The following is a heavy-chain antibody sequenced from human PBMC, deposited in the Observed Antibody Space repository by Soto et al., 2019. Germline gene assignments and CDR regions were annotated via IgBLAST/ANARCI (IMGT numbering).Heavy chain of an antibody. CDR3: ARGSVTTGDY. Sequence: SETLSLTCTVSGGSITGYYLSWLPPAPRKGLEWIGEINHSGSTNYNPSLKSRATISVDPSKNQFSLKLTSVTAADTAVYYCARGSVTTGDYWGQGTLVTVSS. D-gene: IGHD4-17*01. V-gene: IGHV4-34*01. CDR1: GGSITGYY. CDR2: INHSGST. J-gene: IGHJ4*02.